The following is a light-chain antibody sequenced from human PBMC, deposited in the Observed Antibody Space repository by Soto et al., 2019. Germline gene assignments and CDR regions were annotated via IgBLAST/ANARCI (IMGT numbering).Light chain of an antibody. CDR2: HAP. CDR1: QNIRRN. Sequence: DIVMTQSPATLSVSPGERGTLSCRASQNIRRNLAWYQQKPGQAPRLLIYHAPTRATGIPARFTGGGSGTEFTLTISSLQSEDFALYYCQQYENWPPVTFGGGTKVEIK. CDR3: QQYENWPPVT. J-gene: IGKJ4*01. V-gene: IGKV3-15*01.